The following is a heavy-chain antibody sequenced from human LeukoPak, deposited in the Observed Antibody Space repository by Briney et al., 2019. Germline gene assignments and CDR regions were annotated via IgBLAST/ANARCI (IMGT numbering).Heavy chain of an antibody. D-gene: IGHD3-10*01. CDR3: ARDHEYYYGSGSYYPGGCDY. Sequence: ASVKVSCKASGYTFTSYYMHWVRQAPGQGLEWMGIINPSGGSTSYAQKFQGRVTMTRDTSTSTVYMELSSLRSEDTAVYYCARDHEYYYGSGSYYPGGCDYWGQGTLVTVSS. J-gene: IGHJ4*02. V-gene: IGHV1-46*01. CDR2: INPSGGST. CDR1: GYTFTSYY.